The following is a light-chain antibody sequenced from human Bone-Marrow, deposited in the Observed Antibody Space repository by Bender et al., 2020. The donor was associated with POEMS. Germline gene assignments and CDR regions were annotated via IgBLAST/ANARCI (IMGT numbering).Light chain of an antibody. CDR3: QAWDTYSVI. CDR2: QDT. J-gene: IGLJ2*01. V-gene: IGLV3-1*01. CDR1: DLGDKY. Sequence: SYEVTQPPSVSVSPGQTASIICSGDDLGDKYVAWYQQKPGQSPALVIYQDTKRPSGIPERFSGSNSGNTATLTISGTQAMDEADYYCQAWDTYSVIFGGGTKLTVL.